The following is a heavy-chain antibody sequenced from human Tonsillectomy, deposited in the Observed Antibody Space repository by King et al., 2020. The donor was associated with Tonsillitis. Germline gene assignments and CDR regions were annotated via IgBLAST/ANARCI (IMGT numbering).Heavy chain of an antibody. V-gene: IGHV3-33*01. J-gene: IGHJ4*02. CDR1: GFTFSSYG. Sequence: VQLVESGGGVVQPGRSLRLSCAASGFTFSSYGMHWVRQAPGKGLEWVAVIWYVGSNKYYADSVKGRFTISRDNSKNTLYLQMNSLRAEDTAVYYCARDRGEEGLWFGELWYWGQGTLVTVSS. CDR2: IWYVGSNK. D-gene: IGHD3-10*01. CDR3: ARDRGEEGLWFGELWY.